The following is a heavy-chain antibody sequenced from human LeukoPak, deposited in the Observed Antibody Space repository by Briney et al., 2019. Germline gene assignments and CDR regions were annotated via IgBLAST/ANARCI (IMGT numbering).Heavy chain of an antibody. D-gene: IGHD3-16*02. CDR1: GYTFTGYY. J-gene: IGHJ4*02. Sequence: ASVKVSCKASGYTFTGYYMHWVRQAPGQGLEWMGRINPNSGGTNYAQKFQGRVTMNRDTSNSTAQVELGRLRSDDTAVYYCARSVRGDYVWGSYRQGFDYWGQGTLVTVSS. CDR2: INPNSGGT. V-gene: IGHV1-2*06. CDR3: ARSVRGDYVWGSYRQGFDY.